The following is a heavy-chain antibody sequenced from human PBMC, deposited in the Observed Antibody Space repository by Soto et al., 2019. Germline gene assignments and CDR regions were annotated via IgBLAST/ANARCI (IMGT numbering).Heavy chain of an antibody. D-gene: IGHD3-10*01. Sequence: QVQLVESGGGVVQPGRSLRLSCAASGFAFSDYGMHWVRQAPGKGLEWVAVISNDETNEYYAGSVKGRFTISRDNTKNTLYLQMNSLRPEDTSVYYCASWDGRITTAFFSGPFDFWGQGTLVTVSS. CDR2: ISNDETNE. CDR3: ASWDGRITTAFFSGPFDF. CDR1: GFAFSDYG. J-gene: IGHJ4*02. V-gene: IGHV3-30*03.